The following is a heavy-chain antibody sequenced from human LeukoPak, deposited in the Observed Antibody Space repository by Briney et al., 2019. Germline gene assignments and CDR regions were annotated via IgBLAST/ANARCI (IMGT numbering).Heavy chain of an antibody. J-gene: IGHJ6*03. CDR3: VRTPVEIISGYYHYYYMDV. V-gene: IGHV4-4*07. CDR1: GGSMSSNF. Sequence: PSETLSLTCTASGGSMSSNFWSWIRQPAGKGLEWIGRIYTSGTTNYNPSLQSRVTMSVDTSKNQLSLKLSSVTAADTAVYYCVRTPVEIISGYYHYYYMDVWGEGTTVTVSS. D-gene: IGHD5-12*01. CDR2: IYTSGTT.